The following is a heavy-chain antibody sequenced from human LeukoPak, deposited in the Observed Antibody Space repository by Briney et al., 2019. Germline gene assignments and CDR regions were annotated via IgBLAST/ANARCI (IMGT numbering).Heavy chain of an antibody. V-gene: IGHV4-34*01. Sequence: SETQSLTCAVYGGSFSGYYWSWIRQPPGKGLEWIGEINHSGSTNYNPSLKSRVTISVDTSKNQFSLKLSSVTAADTAVYYCARVRPRDGYNYDYWGQGTLVTVSS. CDR1: GGSFSGYY. CDR3: ARVRPRDGYNYDY. J-gene: IGHJ4*02. CDR2: INHSGST. D-gene: IGHD5-24*01.